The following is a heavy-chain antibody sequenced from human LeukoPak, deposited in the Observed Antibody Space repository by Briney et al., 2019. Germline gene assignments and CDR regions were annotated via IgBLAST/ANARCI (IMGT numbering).Heavy chain of an antibody. J-gene: IGHJ4*02. Sequence: PGGSLRLSCAASGFTFDDYDLAWVRQAPGKGPEWVSGFNWNGSSTGYADSVKGRFTISRDNAKNSLYLQMTSLRAEDTALYYCARSYRFAFDYWGQGTLVTVSS. D-gene: IGHD5-18*01. CDR2: FNWNGSST. V-gene: IGHV3-20*04. CDR1: GFTFDDYD. CDR3: ARSYRFAFDY.